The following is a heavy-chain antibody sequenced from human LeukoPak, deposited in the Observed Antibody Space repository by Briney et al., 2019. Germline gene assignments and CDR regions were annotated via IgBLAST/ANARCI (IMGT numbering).Heavy chain of an antibody. CDR2: ISSTSTYT. J-gene: IGHJ4*02. Sequence: GGSLRLSCAASGFTFSSYSMNWVRQAPGKGLDWVSSISSTSTYTYYADSVKGRFTISRDNAKNSLYLQMNSLRAEDTAVYYCASILGDSSGYVDYWGQGTLVTVSS. CDR1: GFTFSSYS. V-gene: IGHV3-21*01. CDR3: ASILGDSSGYVDY. D-gene: IGHD3-22*01.